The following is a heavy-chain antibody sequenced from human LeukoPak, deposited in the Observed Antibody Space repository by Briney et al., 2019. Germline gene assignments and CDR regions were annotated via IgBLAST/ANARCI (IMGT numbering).Heavy chain of an antibody. CDR2: ISGSGDTT. Sequence: GGSLPQTLPCSGFTFLHQLLRSLRQAPGKGLEWVSSISGSGDTTYYADSVKVRLTFSRDNYKNTLTLQLKILRAEDTAVYYCASDLTTIRSWAVDCFDYWGQGTLVTVSS. CDR3: ASDLTTIRSWAVDCFDY. V-gene: IGHV3-23*01. CDR1: TFLHQL. J-gene: IGHJ4*02. D-gene: IGHD6-13*01.